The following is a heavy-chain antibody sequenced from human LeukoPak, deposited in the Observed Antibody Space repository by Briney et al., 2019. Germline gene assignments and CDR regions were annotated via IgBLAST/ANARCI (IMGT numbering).Heavy chain of an antibody. J-gene: IGHJ4*02. CDR2: INDLGST. Sequence: SETLYLTCTVYDGSFRNHYWSWIRQSPGKGLEWIGEINDLGSTNYNPSLMSRVTVSVDTSKNQFSLMMTSVTAADTAVYYCARAGPIAAVAGTTPFDYWGQGTLVTVSS. D-gene: IGHD6-19*01. CDR3: ARAGPIAAVAGTTPFDY. V-gene: IGHV4-34*01. CDR1: DGSFRNHY.